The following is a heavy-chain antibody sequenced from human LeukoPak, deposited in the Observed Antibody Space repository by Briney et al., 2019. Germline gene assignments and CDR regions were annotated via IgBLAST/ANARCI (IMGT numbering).Heavy chain of an antibody. Sequence: GGSLRLSCAASGFTFSSYWMHWVRQAPGKGLVWVSRINSDGSSTSYADSVKGRFTISRDNAKNTLYLQMNSLRAEDTAVYYCARVTYYDFWVDYWGQGTRVTVSS. V-gene: IGHV3-74*01. D-gene: IGHD3-3*01. CDR3: ARVTYYDFWVDY. J-gene: IGHJ4*02. CDR1: GFTFSSYW. CDR2: INSDGSST.